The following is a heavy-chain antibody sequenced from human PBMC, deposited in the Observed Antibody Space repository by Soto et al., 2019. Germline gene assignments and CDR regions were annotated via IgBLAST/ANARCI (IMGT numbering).Heavy chain of an antibody. Sequence: GGSLRLSCAASGFTFSSYGMHWVRQAPGKGLEWVAVISYDGSNKYYADSVKGRFTISRDNSKNTLYLQMNSLRAEDTAVYYCAKASLRGGGQRLDNDYWGQGTLVTVSS. V-gene: IGHV3-30*18. D-gene: IGHD6-25*01. CDR1: GFTFSSYG. J-gene: IGHJ4*02. CDR3: AKASLRGGGQRLDNDY. CDR2: ISYDGSNK.